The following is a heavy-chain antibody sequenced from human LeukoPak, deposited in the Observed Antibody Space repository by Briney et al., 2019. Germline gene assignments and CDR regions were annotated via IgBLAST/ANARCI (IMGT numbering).Heavy chain of an antibody. J-gene: IGHJ4*02. D-gene: IGHD3-10*01. V-gene: IGHV3-30*02. CDR2: IRYDGSNK. CDR1: GFTFSSYA. Sequence: GGSLRLSCAASGFTFSSYAMSWVRQAPGKGLEWVAFIRYDGSNKYYADSVKGRFTISRDNSKNTLYLQMNSLRAEDTAAYYCAKVQRTYGSGSYYNDNGGYWGQGTLVTVSS. CDR3: AKVQRTYGSGSYYNDNGGY.